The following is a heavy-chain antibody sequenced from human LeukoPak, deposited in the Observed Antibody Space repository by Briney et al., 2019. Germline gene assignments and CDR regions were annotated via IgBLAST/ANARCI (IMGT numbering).Heavy chain of an antibody. J-gene: IGHJ6*03. V-gene: IGHV4-39*01. CDR2: IYYSGST. CDR1: GGSISSSSYY. Sequence: SETLSLTCTVSGGSISSSSYYWGWIRQPPGKGLEWIGSIYYSGSTYYNPSLKSRVTISVDTSKTQFSLKLSSVTAADTAVYYCARGRYFDWLLYMHGLGGLDYYYYYMDVWGKGTTVTISS. CDR3: ARGRYFDWLLYMHGLGGLDYYYYYMDV. D-gene: IGHD3-9*01.